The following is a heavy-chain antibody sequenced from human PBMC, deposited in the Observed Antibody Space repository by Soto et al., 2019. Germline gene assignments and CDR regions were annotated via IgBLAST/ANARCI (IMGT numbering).Heavy chain of an antibody. CDR3: ARGGWTTYYGSFFDY. D-gene: IGHD3-10*01. CDR2: FRDDDK. J-gene: IGHJ4*02. CDR1: GFSLSSSGVG. Sequence: QITLKESGPTLVRSTQTLTMTCTFYGFSLSSSGVGVGWIRQPPGKDLEWLELFRDDDKRYSPSLKSRLTITKDAAKSQVVLTLTKLDTVDAATYYCARGGWTTYYGSFFDYWGQGTLVTVSS. V-gene: IGHV2-5*02.